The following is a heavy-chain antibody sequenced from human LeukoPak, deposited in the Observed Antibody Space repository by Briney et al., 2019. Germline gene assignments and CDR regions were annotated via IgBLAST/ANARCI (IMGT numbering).Heavy chain of an antibody. CDR3: ARDPSLALAGTPFGY. Sequence: GGSLRLSCAASGFNFSSYEMNWFRQAPGKGPEGVSYISNSGDSIYYADSVKGRFTISRDNAKNLLYLQMNSLRADDTAVYYCARDPSLALAGTPFGYCGQGTRVTVSS. V-gene: IGHV3-48*03. CDR2: ISNSGDSI. CDR1: GFNFSSYE. D-gene: IGHD6-19*01. J-gene: IGHJ4*02.